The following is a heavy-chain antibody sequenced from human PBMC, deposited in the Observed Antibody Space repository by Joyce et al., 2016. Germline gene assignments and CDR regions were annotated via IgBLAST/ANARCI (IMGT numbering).Heavy chain of an antibody. D-gene: IGHD6-13*01. V-gene: IGHV2-70*01. CDR1: GFSLTTSGVC. Sequence: QVTLRESGPALVKPTETLTLTCTFSGFSLTTSGVCVNWIRQPPGKALEWLALIDWGDDKYYNTSLKTRLTISKDTSKNQVVLTMTDMDPVDTATYYCARMDSAATGPYFGMDVWGQGTTVTVSS. CDR3: ARMDSAATGPYFGMDV. J-gene: IGHJ6*02. CDR2: IDWGDDK.